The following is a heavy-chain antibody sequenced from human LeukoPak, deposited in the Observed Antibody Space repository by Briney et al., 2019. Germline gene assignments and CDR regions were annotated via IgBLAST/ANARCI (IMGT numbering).Heavy chain of an antibody. Sequence: GASVKVSCKASGGTFSSYAISWVRQATGQGLEWMGGIIPIFGTANYAQKFQGRVTITTDESTSTAHMELSSLRSEDTAVYYCAREGGDSGSHNPLPFDIWGQGTMVTVSS. J-gene: IGHJ3*02. D-gene: IGHD1-26*01. CDR3: AREGGDSGSHNPLPFDI. V-gene: IGHV1-69*05. CDR2: IIPIFGTA. CDR1: GGTFSSYA.